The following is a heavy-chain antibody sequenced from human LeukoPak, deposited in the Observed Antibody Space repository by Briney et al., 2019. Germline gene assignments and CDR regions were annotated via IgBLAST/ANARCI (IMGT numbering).Heavy chain of an antibody. CDR2: IYYSGRT. J-gene: IGHJ4*02. Sequence: SETLSLTCTVSGGSISSYYWNWIRQPPGKGLEWIGYIYYSGRTNYNPSLKSRVTISVDTSKNQFSLKLSSVTAADTAVYHCARVTGYRIEDYFDYWGQGTLVTVSS. D-gene: IGHD6-13*01. V-gene: IGHV4-59*01. CDR1: GGSISSYY. CDR3: ARVTGYRIEDYFDY.